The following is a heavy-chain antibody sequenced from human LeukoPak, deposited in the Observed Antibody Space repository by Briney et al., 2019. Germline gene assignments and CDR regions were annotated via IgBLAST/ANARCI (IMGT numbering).Heavy chain of an antibody. J-gene: IGHJ4*02. CDR2: SNPNSGGT. Sequence: ASVKVSCTASGYTFTGYYMHWVRQAPGQGLEWMGCSNPNSGGTNYAQNFQGRVTMPRETSISTVYMEFGRLRSDDTAVYYCARCIAGAGDLDFWGQGALVTVSS. CDR1: GYTFTGYY. D-gene: IGHD6-19*01. V-gene: IGHV1-2*02. CDR3: ARCIAGAGDLDF.